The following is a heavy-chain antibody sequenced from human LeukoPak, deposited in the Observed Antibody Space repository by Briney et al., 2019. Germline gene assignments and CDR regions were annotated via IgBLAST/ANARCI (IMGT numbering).Heavy chain of an antibody. CDR2: IYYSGST. Sequence: SDTLSLTRTVSGDSISSYYWRCVPHPPGKGLEWGGDIYYSGSTNYNPALTSRVTISGDPSKCRCALKVSSVPAAVTAVYYCAGVLDFSFGFDTCGQKTLVTVSS. V-gene: IGHV4-59*07. CDR1: GDSISSYY. J-gene: IGHJ5*02. D-gene: IGHD3-3*01. CDR3: AGVLDFSFGFDT.